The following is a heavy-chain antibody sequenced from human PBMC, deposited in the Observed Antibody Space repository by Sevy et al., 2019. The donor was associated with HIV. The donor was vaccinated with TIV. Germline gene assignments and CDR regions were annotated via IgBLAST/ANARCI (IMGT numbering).Heavy chain of an antibody. J-gene: IGHJ4*02. D-gene: IGHD1-26*01. CDR3: ARDKEEGASVLDY. V-gene: IGHV3-7*03. Sequence: GGSLRLSCATFGFNFRNSWMAWVRQPPGKGLEFLADIKKVGYETYYVDSVKGRFTISRDNTKNSLHLQMNSLRAEDTAMYFCARDKEEGASVLDYWGQGTPVTVSS. CDR2: IKKVGYET. CDR1: GFNFRNSW.